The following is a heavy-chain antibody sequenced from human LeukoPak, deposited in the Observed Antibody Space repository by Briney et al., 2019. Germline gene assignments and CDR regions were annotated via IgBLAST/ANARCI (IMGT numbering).Heavy chain of an antibody. V-gene: IGHV3-53*01. Sequence: PGGSLRLSCAASGFTVSSNYMSWVRQAPGEGLEWAAVTYSGGSKYYEESVKGGSTISRDNSKNTLYLQITSLRAEDTAVYYCARDSTTGIAAAGTVDYWGQGTLVTVSS. CDR1: GFTVSSNY. CDR3: ARDSTTGIAAAGTVDY. CDR2: TYSGGSK. D-gene: IGHD6-13*01. J-gene: IGHJ4*02.